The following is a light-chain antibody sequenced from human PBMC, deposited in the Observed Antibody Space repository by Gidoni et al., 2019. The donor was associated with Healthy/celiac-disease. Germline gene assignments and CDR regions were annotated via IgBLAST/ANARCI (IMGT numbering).Light chain of an antibody. J-gene: IGLJ2*01. Sequence: QSSLTQHASVSGSPRQSVTISCTGTTSDVGSYHLVSWYQQHPGKAPKLMVYEVSKRPSGVSNRFSGSESGNTASLTISGLQAEDEADYYCCSYAGSSTLVFGGGTKLTVL. CDR1: TSDVGSYHL. V-gene: IGLV2-23*02. CDR2: EVS. CDR3: CSYAGSSTLV.